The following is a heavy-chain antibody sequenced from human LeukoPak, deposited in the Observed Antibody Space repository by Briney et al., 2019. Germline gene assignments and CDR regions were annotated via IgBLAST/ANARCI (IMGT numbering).Heavy chain of an antibody. Sequence: GGSPRLSCAASGFAFNYYAMSWVRQAPGKGLEWVSSISGSGGSTYYADSVKGRFTISRDNSKNTLYLQMNSLRAEDTAVYYCSKEPSISAVGTFEYWGQGTLVPVSS. V-gene: IGHV3-23*01. CDR1: GFAFNYYA. CDR3: SKEPSISAVGTFEY. CDR2: ISGSGGST. D-gene: IGHD6-13*01. J-gene: IGHJ4*02.